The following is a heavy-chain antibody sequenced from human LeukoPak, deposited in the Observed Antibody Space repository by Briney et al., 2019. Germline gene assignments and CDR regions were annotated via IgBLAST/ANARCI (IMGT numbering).Heavy chain of an antibody. V-gene: IGHV4-38-2*01. D-gene: IGHD2-15*01. J-gene: IGHJ4*02. CDR1: GYSINNVHY. CDR3: ARASVEHSIVAGDYFDS. CDR2: ISQSAIA. Sequence: PSETLSLTCAVSGYSINNVHYWAWIRQPPGKGPEWIGNISQSAIASYNPSLKSRVTISLDTSNNHFSLTLRSVTAADTAVYFCARASVEHSIVAGDYFDSWGQGTLVTVSS.